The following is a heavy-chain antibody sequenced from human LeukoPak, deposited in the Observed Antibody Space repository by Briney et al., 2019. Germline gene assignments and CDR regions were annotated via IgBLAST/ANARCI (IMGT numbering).Heavy chain of an antibody. V-gene: IGHV3-21*01. CDR3: AKDFFSSGWYGYPTSDY. D-gene: IGHD6-19*01. CDR1: GFTLSRYS. J-gene: IGHJ4*02. CDR2: IESGSDI. Sequence: GGSLRLSCTVSGFTLSRYSMNWVRQAPGKGLEWVALIESGSDIYYADSVKGRFTISRDNAKNSLYLQMDSLRAEDTAVYYCAKDFFSSGWYGYPTSDYWGQGTLVTVSS.